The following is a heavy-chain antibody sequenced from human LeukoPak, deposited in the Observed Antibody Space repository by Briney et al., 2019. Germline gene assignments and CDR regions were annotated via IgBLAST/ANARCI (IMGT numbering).Heavy chain of an antibody. CDR2: ISAYNGNT. Sequence: GASVKVSCKASGYTFTSYGISWVRQAPGQGLEWMGWISAYNGNTNYAQKLQGRVTMTTDTSTSTAYMELRSLRSDDTAVYYCAREWGIAVAGTVGYYYYYMDVWGKGTTITVSS. D-gene: IGHD6-19*01. J-gene: IGHJ6*03. CDR1: GYTFTSYG. V-gene: IGHV1-18*01. CDR3: AREWGIAVAGTVGYYYYYMDV.